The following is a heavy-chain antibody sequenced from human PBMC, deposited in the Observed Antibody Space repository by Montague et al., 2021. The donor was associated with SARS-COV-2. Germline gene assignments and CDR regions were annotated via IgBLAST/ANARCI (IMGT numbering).Heavy chain of an antibody. J-gene: IGHJ6*02. Sequence: SETLSLTCSVSGTSITSYYWNWIRQPPGKGLEWIGYISDSGSTNYSPSLKSRVTMSVDTSKNQMSLKLTSVTAADTAVYYCARGCLSYFGAGSHCYGMDVWSQGTTVTVS. V-gene: IGHV4-59*01. CDR1: GTSITSYY. CDR2: ISDSGST. D-gene: IGHD3-10*01. CDR3: ARGCLSYFGAGSHCYGMDV.